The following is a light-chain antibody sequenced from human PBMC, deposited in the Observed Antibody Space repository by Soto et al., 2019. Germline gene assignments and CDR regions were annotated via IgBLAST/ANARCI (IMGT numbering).Light chain of an antibody. J-gene: IGKJ5*01. CDR1: QSVSNY. Sequence: EIVLTQSPATLSLSPGARATLSCRASQSVSNYLAWYQQKPGQAPRLLIYDTSNRATGIPARFSGSGSGTEFTLTISSLQSEDFAVYYCQQYHNWPITFGQGTRLEIK. CDR2: DTS. CDR3: QQYHNWPIT. V-gene: IGKV3-11*01.